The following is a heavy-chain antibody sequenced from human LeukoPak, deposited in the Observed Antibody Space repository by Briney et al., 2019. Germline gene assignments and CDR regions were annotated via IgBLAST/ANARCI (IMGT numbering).Heavy chain of an antibody. J-gene: IGHJ6*02. D-gene: IGHD3-22*01. Sequence: SETLPLTCTVSGGSISSYYWSWIRQPPGKGLEWIGYIYYSGSTNYNPPLRSRVTISVDTSKNQFSLDLRSVTAADTAVYYCARGPHYHDSSGYSPSYSYAMDVWGQGTTATVSS. V-gene: IGHV4-59*01. CDR3: ARGPHYHDSSGYSPSYSYAMDV. CDR2: IYYSGST. CDR1: GGSISSYY.